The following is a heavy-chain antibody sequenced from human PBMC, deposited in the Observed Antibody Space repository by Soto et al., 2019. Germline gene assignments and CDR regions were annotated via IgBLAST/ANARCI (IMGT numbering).Heavy chain of an antibody. CDR1: GDSIGRGNKX. J-gene: IGHJ6*02. V-gene: IGHV4-30-4*02. Sequence: SDTLSLTCTVSGDSIGRGNKXWSWIRQAPGKGLEWIGYIFSSGTTYYNPSLKSRLTMSLDTSQNQFSLKLNSVTAADTAVYFCARVPSPFDFYYYGMDVWGQGTTVTVSS. CDR2: IFSSGTT. D-gene: IGHD3-16*01. CDR3: ARVPSPFDFYYYGMDV.